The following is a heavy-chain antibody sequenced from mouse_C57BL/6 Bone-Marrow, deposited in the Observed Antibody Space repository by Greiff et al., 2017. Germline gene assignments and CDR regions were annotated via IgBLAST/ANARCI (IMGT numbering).Heavy chain of an antibody. J-gene: IGHJ2*01. CDR2: IYPSDSET. D-gene: IGHD1-1*01. CDR3: ERTYYYGSSNSYFDY. CDR1: GYTFTSYW. Sequence: QVQLQQPGAELVRPGSSVKLSCKASGYTFTSYWMDWVKQRPGQGLEWIGNIYPSDSETHYNQKFKDKATLTVDKSSSTAYMQLSSLTSEDSAVYYCERTYYYGSSNSYFDYGGQGTTLTVSS. V-gene: IGHV1-61*01.